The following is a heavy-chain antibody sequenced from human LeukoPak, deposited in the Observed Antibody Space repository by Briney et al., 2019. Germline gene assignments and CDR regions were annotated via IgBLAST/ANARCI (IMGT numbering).Heavy chain of an antibody. Sequence: ASVKVSCKASGYTFTEYYMHWVRQAPGQGLEWMGWISTYNGNTNYAQKLQGRVTMTTDTSTSTAYMELRSLRSDDTAVYYCARRTHSISSIDYWGQGTLVAVSS. CDR2: ISTYNGNT. J-gene: IGHJ4*02. CDR3: ARRTHSISSIDY. D-gene: IGHD3-3*02. CDR1: GYTFTEYY. V-gene: IGHV1-18*04.